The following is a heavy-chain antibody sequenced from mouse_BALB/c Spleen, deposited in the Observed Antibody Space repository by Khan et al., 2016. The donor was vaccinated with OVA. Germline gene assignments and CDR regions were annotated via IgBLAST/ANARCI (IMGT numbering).Heavy chain of an antibody. V-gene: IGHV2-2*02. CDR3: VRNYGYDEGLTY. CDR1: VFSLSSYG. Sequence: QVQLKQSGPGLVQPSQSLSITCTVSVFSLSSYGVHWVRQSPGKGLEWLGVIWSGGVTDYNAAFISRLSISKDNSKSQAFLKMNSLQANDTAIYYCVRNYGYDEGLTYWGQGTLVTVSA. D-gene: IGHD2-2*01. CDR2: IWSGGVT. J-gene: IGHJ3*01.